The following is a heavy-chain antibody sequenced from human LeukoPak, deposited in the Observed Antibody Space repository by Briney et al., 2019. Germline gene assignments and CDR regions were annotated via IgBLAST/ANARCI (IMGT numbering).Heavy chain of an antibody. Sequence: ASVKVSCKASEYTFTGYYIHWARQAPGQGLEWMGWVNPNSGDTSYAQKFQGRVTMTWDTSVSTAYMELSRLRSDDTALYYCARSTNYFDYWGQGTLVTVSS. CDR3: ARSTNYFDY. J-gene: IGHJ4*02. CDR1: EYTFTGYY. D-gene: IGHD2-2*01. V-gene: IGHV1-2*02. CDR2: VNPNSGDT.